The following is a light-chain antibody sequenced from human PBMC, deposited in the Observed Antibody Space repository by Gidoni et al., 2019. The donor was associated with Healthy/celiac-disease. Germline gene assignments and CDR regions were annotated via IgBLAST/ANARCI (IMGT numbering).Light chain of an antibody. CDR1: QSISSW. V-gene: IGKV1-5*03. J-gene: IGKJ1*01. CDR2: KAS. CDR3: KQSAT. Sequence: DIQMTQAPSTLSASVGDRVTITCRASQSISSWLAWYPQKPGKDPKLLIYKASSLESGVPSRLRGSGSGTEFTITRSSMQPDDFANYDCKQSATFGQGTKVEIK.